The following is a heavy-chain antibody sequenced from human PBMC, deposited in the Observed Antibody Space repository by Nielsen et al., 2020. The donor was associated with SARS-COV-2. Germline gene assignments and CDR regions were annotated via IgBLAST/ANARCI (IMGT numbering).Heavy chain of an antibody. CDR2: INSDGSST. CDR1: GFTFSSYW. CDR3: ARDSRITPNAFDI. D-gene: IGHD3-16*01. Sequence: GGSLRLSCAASGFTFSSYWMHWVRQASGKGLVWVSRINSDGSSTSYADSVKGRFTISRDNAKNTLYLQMNSLRAEDTAVYYCARDSRITPNAFDIWGQGTMVTVSS. J-gene: IGHJ3*02. V-gene: IGHV3-74*01.